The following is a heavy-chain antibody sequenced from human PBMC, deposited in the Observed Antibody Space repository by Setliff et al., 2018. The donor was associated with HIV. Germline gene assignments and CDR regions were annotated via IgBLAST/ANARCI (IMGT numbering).Heavy chain of an antibody. Sequence: PSETLSLTCTVSGGSISRGSYSWGWIRQPPGKGLEWIGSISYTGTTNYNPSLKSRVTISLDTSRNQFSLKLGPVTAADTAMYYCAREHCSGGSCNGFDIWGQGTMVTVS. CDR1: GGSISRGSYS. CDR2: ISYTGTT. D-gene: IGHD2-15*01. V-gene: IGHV4-39*07. CDR3: AREHCSGGSCNGFDI. J-gene: IGHJ3*02.